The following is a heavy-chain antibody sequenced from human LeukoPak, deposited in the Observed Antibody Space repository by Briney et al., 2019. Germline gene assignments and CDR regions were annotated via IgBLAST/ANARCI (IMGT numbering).Heavy chain of an antibody. CDR1: GYTFTSYY. V-gene: IGHV1-46*01. J-gene: IGHJ6*02. CDR2: INPSGGST. Sequence: ASVKVSCKASGYTFTSYYMHWVRQAPGRGFEWMGIINPSGGSTSYAQKFQGRVTMTRDTSTSTVYMELSSLRSEDTAVYYCAREVRGSSWYPSRYGMDVWGQGTTVTVSS. CDR3: AREVRGSSWYPSRYGMDV. D-gene: IGHD6-13*01.